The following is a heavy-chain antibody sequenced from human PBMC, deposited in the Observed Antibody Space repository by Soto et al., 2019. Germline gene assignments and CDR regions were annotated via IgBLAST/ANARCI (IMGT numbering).Heavy chain of an antibody. CDR2: MNPKKANR. CDR3: ANYRTISPEGFDI. Sequence: QVHLGQSGAEVRRPGASVKVSCQASGYTSPIYDIEWVRQATGQLLAWMGWMNPKKANRYPAPKFQGRLTMTWNTSTTTAYKELTNLRDEDTAIYYCANYRTISPEGFDIWGQGTLVTVS. J-gene: IGHJ3*02. CDR1: GYTSPIYD. V-gene: IGHV1-8*01. D-gene: IGHD3-10*01.